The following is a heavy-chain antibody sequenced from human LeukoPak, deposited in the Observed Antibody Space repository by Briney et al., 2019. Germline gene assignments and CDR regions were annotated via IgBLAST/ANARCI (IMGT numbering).Heavy chain of an antibody. CDR3: ARKYCSSTSYYFPAFDI. V-gene: IGHV4-38-2*01. Sequence: SETLSLTCAVSGYSISSGYYWGWIRQPPGKGLEWIGSIYHSGSTYYNPSLKSRVTISVDTSKNQFSLKLSSVTAADTAVYYCARKYCSSTSYYFPAFDIWGQGTMVTVSS. CDR2: IYHSGST. J-gene: IGHJ3*02. D-gene: IGHD2-2*01. CDR1: GYSISSGYY.